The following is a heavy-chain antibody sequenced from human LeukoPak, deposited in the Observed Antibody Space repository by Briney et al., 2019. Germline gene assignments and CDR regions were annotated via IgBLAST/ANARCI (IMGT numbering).Heavy chain of an antibody. D-gene: IGHD3-3*01. CDR1: GFTFSSYS. J-gene: IGHJ4*02. Sequence: GGSLRLSCAASGFTFSSYSMNWVRQAPGKGLEWVANIKQDGSEKYYVGSVKGRFTISRDNAKSSLYLQMNSLRAEDTAVYYCARKDFWSGYFDYWGQGTLATVSS. CDR3: ARKDFWSGYFDY. V-gene: IGHV3-7*01. CDR2: IKQDGSEK.